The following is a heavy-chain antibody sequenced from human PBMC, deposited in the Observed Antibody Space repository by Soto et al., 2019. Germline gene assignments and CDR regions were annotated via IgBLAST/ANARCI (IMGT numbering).Heavy chain of an antibody. CDR2: INAGNGNT. Sequence: QGHLVQSGAEVKKPGASVKVSCKASGYIFNNHAMHWVRQAPGQRLEWMGWINAGNGNTYYSQNFKDRVTFTRXTXAXXVFMELTSLTSEDTAVYYCARDQSGIGYYVDWFDPWGQGTLVTVSS. D-gene: IGHD3-10*02. CDR1: GYIFNNHA. J-gene: IGHJ5*02. V-gene: IGHV1-3*01. CDR3: ARDQSGIGYYVDWFDP.